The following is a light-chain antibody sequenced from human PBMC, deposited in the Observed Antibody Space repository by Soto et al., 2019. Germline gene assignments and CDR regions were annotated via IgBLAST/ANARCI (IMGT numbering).Light chain of an antibody. J-gene: IGKJ2*01. CDR3: QQYGSSPYP. CDR2: GAS. CDR1: QSVSSSY. V-gene: IGKV3-20*01. Sequence: EIVLTQSPGTLSLSPGERATLSCRASQSVSSSYLAWYQQKPGQAPRLLIYGASSRGTGIPDRFSGSGSGTDFTLTISRLEPEDVAVYYCQQYGSSPYPFGQGTKLEIK.